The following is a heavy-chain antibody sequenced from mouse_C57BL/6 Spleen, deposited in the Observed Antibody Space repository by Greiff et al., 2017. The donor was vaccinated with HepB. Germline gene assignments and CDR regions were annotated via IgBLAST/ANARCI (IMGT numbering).Heavy chain of an antibody. Sequence: QVQLKQSGAELVKPGASVKMSCKASGYTFTSYWITWVKQRPGQGLEWIGDIYPGSGSTNYNEKFKSKATLTVDTSSSTAYMQLSSLTSEDSAVYYCARPLYSNYAWFAYWGQGTLVTVSA. V-gene: IGHV1-55*01. CDR2: IYPGSGST. J-gene: IGHJ3*01. CDR3: ARPLYSNYAWFAY. CDR1: GYTFTSYW. D-gene: IGHD2-5*01.